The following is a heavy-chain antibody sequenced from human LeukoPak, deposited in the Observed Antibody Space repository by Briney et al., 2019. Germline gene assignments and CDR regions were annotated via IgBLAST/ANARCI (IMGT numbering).Heavy chain of an antibody. CDR3: ARDRGSSSSGAFDI. CDR2: IYTSGST. V-gene: IGHV4-4*07. J-gene: IGHJ3*02. CDR1: GGSISSYY. D-gene: IGHD6-6*01. Sequence: PSETLSLTCTVSGGSISSYYWSWIRQPAGKGLEWIGRIYTSGSTNYNPSLKSRVTVSVDTSKNQFSLKLSSVTAADTAVYYCARDRGSSSSGAFDIWGQGTMVTVSS.